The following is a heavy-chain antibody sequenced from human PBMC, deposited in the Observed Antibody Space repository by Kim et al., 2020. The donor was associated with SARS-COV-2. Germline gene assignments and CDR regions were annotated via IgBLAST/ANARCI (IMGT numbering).Heavy chain of an antibody. CDR2: TYYNSKWYF. D-gene: IGHD5-12*01. CDR3: ARGWLRTIFDI. V-gene: IGHV6-1*01. CDR1: GDSVSANRGGG. J-gene: IGHJ4*02. Sequence: SQTLSLTCSISGDSVSANRGGGWNWIRQSPSRGLEWLGRTYYNSKWYFDYAVSVRSRISISPDASKDHFSLQLNSVTPEDTAVYYFARGWLRTIFDIWGQGVLVTVS.